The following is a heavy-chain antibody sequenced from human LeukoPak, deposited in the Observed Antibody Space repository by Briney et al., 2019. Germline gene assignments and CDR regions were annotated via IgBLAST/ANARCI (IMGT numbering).Heavy chain of an antibody. J-gene: IGHJ4*02. V-gene: IGHV4-34*01. CDR1: GGSFSGYY. Sequence: PSETLSLTCAVYGGSFSGYYWSWIRQPPGEGLEWIGEINHSGSTNYNPSLKSRVTISVDTSKNQFSLKLTSVTAADTAVYYCARHPYDDPLYSPYWGQGTLVTVSS. CDR3: ARHPYDDPLYSPY. D-gene: IGHD4-17*01. CDR2: INHSGST.